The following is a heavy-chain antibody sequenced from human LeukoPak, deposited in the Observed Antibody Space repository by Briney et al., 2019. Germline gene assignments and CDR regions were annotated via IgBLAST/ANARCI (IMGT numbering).Heavy chain of an antibody. CDR3: AKDPFFSGYGKITVTPDY. V-gene: IGHV4-39*02. Sequence: SETLSLTCTVSGGSISSSSYYWGWIRQPPGKGLEWIGSIYYSGSTYYNPSLKSRVTISVDTSKNQFSLKLSSVTAADTAVYYCAKDPFFSGYGKITVTPDYWGQGTLVTVSS. D-gene: IGHD5-12*01. CDR1: GGSISSSSYY. CDR2: IYYSGST. J-gene: IGHJ4*02.